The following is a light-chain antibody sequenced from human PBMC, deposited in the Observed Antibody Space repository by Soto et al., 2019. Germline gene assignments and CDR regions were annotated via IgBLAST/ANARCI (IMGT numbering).Light chain of an antibody. CDR1: SSDVGSYNR. CDR3: SSYTSSSTFRVVA. Sequence: QSVLTQPPSVSGSPGQSVTISCTGTSSDVGSYNRVSWYQQPPGTAPKLMIYEVSNRPSGVPDRFSGSKSGNTASLTISGLQAEDEADYYCSSYTSSSTFRVVAFGGGTKLTVL. CDR2: EVS. J-gene: IGLJ2*01. V-gene: IGLV2-18*02.